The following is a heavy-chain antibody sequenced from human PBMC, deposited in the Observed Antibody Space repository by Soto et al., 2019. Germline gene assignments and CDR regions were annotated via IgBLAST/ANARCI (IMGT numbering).Heavy chain of an antibody. Sequence: PSETLCLTCIVSGGSMSRDDWGWFRQPPGKGLEWIGYIYYTGTTTYHPSLKSRVTISIDTSRNQFSLKLNSVTAADTAVYYCARLGGYYQAFDQWGQGSLVT. V-gene: IGHV4-59*08. CDR3: ARLGGYYQAFDQ. J-gene: IGHJ4*02. CDR2: IYYTGTT. D-gene: IGHD2-21*02. CDR1: GGSMSRDD.